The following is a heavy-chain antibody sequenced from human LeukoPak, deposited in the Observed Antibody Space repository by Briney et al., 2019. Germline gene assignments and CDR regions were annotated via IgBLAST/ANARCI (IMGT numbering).Heavy chain of an antibody. J-gene: IGHJ6*04. CDR2: ISSSGSTI. Sequence: GGSLRLSCAASGFTFTNFAVHWVRQAPGKGLEGVSYISSSGSTIYYADSVKGRFTIPRDNAKNSLYLQMNSLRAEDTAVYYCAELGITMIGGVWGKGTTVTISS. CDR3: AELGITMIGGV. D-gene: IGHD3-10*02. CDR1: GFTFTNFA. V-gene: IGHV3-48*03.